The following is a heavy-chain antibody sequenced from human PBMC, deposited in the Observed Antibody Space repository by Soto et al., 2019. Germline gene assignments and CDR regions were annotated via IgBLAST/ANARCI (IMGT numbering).Heavy chain of an antibody. V-gene: IGHV4-39*01. CDR1: GGSISSSSYY. CDR2: IYYSGST. J-gene: IGHJ4*02. D-gene: IGHD5-18*01. CDR3: ARPSAGYSYGSDYFDY. Sequence: SETLSLTCTVSGGSISSSSYYWGWIRQPPGKGLEWIGSIYYSGSTYYNPSLKSRVTISVDTSKNQFSLKLSSVTAADTAVYYCARPSAGYSYGSDYFDYWGQGTLVTVSS.